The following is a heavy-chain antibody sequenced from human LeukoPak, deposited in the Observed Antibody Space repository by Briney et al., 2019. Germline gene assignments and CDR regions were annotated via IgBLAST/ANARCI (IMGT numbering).Heavy chain of an antibody. J-gene: IGHJ4*02. CDR3: AKDLSDPVMVIES. CDR2: ISTDGRDK. V-gene: IGHV3-30*18. Sequence: GGSLRLSCAASGFTFSNHAMHWVRQAPGKGLEWVAVISTDGRDKHHAESVKGRFTISRDNSKNTLYLQMNSLRAEDTAVYYCAKDLSDPVMVIESWGQGTLVTVSS. D-gene: IGHD5-18*01. CDR1: GFTFSNHA.